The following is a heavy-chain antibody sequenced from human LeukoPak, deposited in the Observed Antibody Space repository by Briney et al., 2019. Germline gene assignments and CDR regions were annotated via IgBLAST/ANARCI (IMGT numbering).Heavy chain of an antibody. D-gene: IGHD3-22*01. J-gene: IGHJ3*02. CDR2: IKQDGSEK. Sequence: GGSLRLSCATSGFTFSSYWMTWVRQAPGKGLEWVANIKQDGSEKYYVDSVKGRFTISRDNAKNSLYLQMNSLRAEDTAVYFCARDSSPYDSSGYWDAFDIWGQGTMVIVSS. V-gene: IGHV3-7*01. CDR1: GFTFSSYW. CDR3: ARDSSPYDSSGYWDAFDI.